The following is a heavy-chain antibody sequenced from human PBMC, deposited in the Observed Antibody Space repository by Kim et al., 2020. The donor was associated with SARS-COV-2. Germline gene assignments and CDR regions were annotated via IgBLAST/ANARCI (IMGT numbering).Heavy chain of an antibody. D-gene: IGHD3-22*01. V-gene: IGHV1-3*01. CDR1: GYTFTSYA. CDR3: ARDDSSGYYLLDY. CDR2: INAGNGNT. J-gene: IGHJ4*02. Sequence: ASVKVSCKASGYTFTSYAMHWVRQASGQRLEWMGWINAGNGNTKYSQKFQGRVTITRDTSASTAYMELSSLRSEDTAVYYCARDDSSGYYLLDYWGQGTLVTVSS.